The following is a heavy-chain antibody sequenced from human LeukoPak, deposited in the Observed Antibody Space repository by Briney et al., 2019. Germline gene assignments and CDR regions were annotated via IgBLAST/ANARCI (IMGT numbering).Heavy chain of an antibody. CDR2: MNPNSGNT. CDR1: GYTFTSYD. CDR3: ARGRYYGSGSYYNEVGDRFDP. V-gene: IGHV1-8*01. J-gene: IGHJ5*02. D-gene: IGHD3-10*01. Sequence: ASVKVSCKASGYTFTSYDINWVRQATGQGLEWMGWMNPNSGNTGYAQKFQGRVTMTRNTSISTAYMELSSLRSEDTAVYYCARGRYYGSGSYYNEVGDRFDPWGQGTLVTVSS.